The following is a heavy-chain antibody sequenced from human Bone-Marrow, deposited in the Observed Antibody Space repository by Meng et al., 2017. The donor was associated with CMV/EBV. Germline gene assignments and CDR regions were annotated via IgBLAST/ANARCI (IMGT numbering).Heavy chain of an antibody. Sequence: GGSLRLSCAASGFTFSSYGMSWVRQAPGKGLEWVANIKQDGSEKYYVDSVKGRFTISRDNAKNSLYLQMNSLRAEDTAVYYCARADRYCSSTSCYFLHWGQGTLVTVSS. D-gene: IGHD2-2*01. J-gene: IGHJ1*01. CDR1: GFTFSSYG. CDR2: IKQDGSEK. CDR3: ARADRYCSSTSCYFLH. V-gene: IGHV3-7*01.